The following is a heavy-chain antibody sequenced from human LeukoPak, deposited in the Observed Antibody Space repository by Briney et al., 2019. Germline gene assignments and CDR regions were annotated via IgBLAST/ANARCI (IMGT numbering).Heavy chain of an antibody. CDR1: GGSISSGSYY. Sequence: SETLSLTCTVSGGSISSGSYYWSWIRQPAGKGLEWIGRIYTSGSTNYNPSLKSRVTISVDTSKNQFSLKLSSVTAADTAVYYCARDVSDGGNSDAFDIWGQGTMVTVSS. CDR3: ARDVSDGGNSDAFDI. V-gene: IGHV4-61*02. D-gene: IGHD4-23*01. J-gene: IGHJ3*02. CDR2: IYTSGST.